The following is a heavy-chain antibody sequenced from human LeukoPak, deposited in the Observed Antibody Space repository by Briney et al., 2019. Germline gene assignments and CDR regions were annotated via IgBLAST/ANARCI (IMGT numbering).Heavy chain of an antibody. J-gene: IGHJ4*02. Sequence: SETLSLTCAVYGGSFSGYYWSWIRQPPGKGLEWIGEINHSGSTNYNPSLKSRVTISVDTSKNQFSLKLSSVTAADTAVYYCASLGRRTTYYFDYWGQGTLVTVSS. V-gene: IGHV4-34*01. D-gene: IGHD1-7*01. CDR3: ASLGRRTTYYFDY. CDR2: INHSGST. CDR1: GGSFSGYY.